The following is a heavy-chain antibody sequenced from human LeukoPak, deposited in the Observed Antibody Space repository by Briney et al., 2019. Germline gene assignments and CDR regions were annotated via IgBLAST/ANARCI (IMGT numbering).Heavy chain of an antibody. CDR3: AREVGKAGIPDY. J-gene: IGHJ4*02. D-gene: IGHD6-19*01. V-gene: IGHV4-4*02. CDR2: IYHNGGT. Sequence: SETLSLTCAVSGGSISNSNWWSWVRQPPGKGLEWIGEIYHNGGTNYNPSLKSRVTISVDTSKNQFSLKLSSVTAADTAVYYCAREVGKAGIPDYWGQGTLVTVSS. CDR1: GGSISNSNW.